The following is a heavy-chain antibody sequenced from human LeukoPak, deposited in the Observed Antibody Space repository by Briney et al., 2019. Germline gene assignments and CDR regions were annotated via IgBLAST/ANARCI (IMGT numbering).Heavy chain of an antibody. CDR2: IRDSGSST. CDR1: GFTFSNAY. J-gene: IGHJ4*02. D-gene: IGHD1-26*01. V-gene: IGHV3-23*01. Sequence: PGGSLRLSCAASGFTFSNAYMSWVRQAPGKGLEWVSAIRDSGSSTHYADSVKGRFTTSRDNSKNTLFLQMNSLRAEDTAIYYCAKYGPQDSGSSHFDYWGQGALVTVSS. CDR3: AKYGPQDSGSSHFDY.